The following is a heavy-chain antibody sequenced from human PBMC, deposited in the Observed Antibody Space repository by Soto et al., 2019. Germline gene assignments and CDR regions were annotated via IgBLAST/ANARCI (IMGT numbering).Heavy chain of an antibody. D-gene: IGHD5-18*01. CDR2: IIPILGIA. CDR1: GGTFSSYT. J-gene: IGHJ5*02. V-gene: IGHV1-69*02. CDR3: ARARGTAMVSPSWFDP. Sequence: QVQLVQSGAEVKKPGSSVKVSCKASGGTFSSYTISWVRQAPGQGLEWMGRIIPILGIANYAQKFQGRVTITADKSTSTAYMELSRLRSEDTAVYYCARARGTAMVSPSWFDPWGQGTLVTVSS.